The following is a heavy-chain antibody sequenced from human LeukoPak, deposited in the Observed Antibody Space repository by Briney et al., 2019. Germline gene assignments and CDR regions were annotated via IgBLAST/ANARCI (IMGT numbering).Heavy chain of an antibody. CDR1: GFTFSSYW. J-gene: IGHJ4*02. D-gene: IGHD5-12*01. CDR2: INSDGSST. Sequence: GGSLRLSCAASGFTFSSYWMHWVRQAPGKGLVWVSRINSDGSSTSYADSVKGRFTISRDNAKNTLYLQMNSLRAEDTAVYYCAREGRGYGADGRDSYYFDYWGQGTLVTVSS. CDR3: AREGRGYGADGRDSYYFDY. V-gene: IGHV3-74*01.